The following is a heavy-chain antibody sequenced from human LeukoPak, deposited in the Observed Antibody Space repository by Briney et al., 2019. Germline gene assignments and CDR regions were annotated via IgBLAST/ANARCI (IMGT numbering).Heavy chain of an antibody. CDR3: ARDGRDCGGGSCYGQYYYGMDV. CDR2: ISSSGSAI. D-gene: IGHD2-15*01. Sequence: TGGSLRLSCAASGFTFSNFEMNWVRQAPGKGLEWVSYISSSGSAIYYADSVKGRFTISRDNAKNSLYLQVNGLRAEDTAVYYCARDGRDCGGGSCYGQYYYGMDVWGQGTTVTVSS. V-gene: IGHV3-48*03. J-gene: IGHJ6*02. CDR1: GFTFSNFE.